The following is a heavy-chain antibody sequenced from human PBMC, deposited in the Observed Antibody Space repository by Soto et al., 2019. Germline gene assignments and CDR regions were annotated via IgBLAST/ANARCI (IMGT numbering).Heavy chain of an antibody. V-gene: IGHV3-74*01. J-gene: IGHJ4*02. CDR2: IDGVGTGT. Sequence: PVGSLRLSCASSGFTFTNYWMHWVRQFPGKGLVWVSRIDGVGTGTSYSDSVRGRFTISRDNAENTLYLQMNSLRAEDTAVYYCKTVFEYWGEGTWVNVSS. CDR3: KTVFEY. CDR1: GFTFTNYW.